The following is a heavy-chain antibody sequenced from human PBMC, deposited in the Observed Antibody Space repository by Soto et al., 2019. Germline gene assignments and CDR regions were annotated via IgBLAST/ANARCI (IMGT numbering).Heavy chain of an antibody. Sequence: QVQLAQSGGEMKKPGASVEVSCKASGYDFSTYGISWVRQAPGQGLEWMGWISVSTGDTNFAQKFQGRIAVTTDTASSTDYMKPRSLRCDDTAAYYCARLTTLSNPESSYYDYVDIWGKGKRVTVS. V-gene: IGHV1-18*01. CDR3: ARLTTLSNPESSYYDYVDI. CDR2: ISVSTGDT. J-gene: IGHJ6*03. CDR1: GYDFSTYG. D-gene: IGHD4-17*01.